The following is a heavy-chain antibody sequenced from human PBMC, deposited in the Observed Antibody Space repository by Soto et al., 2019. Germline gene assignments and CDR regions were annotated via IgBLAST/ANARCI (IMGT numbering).Heavy chain of an antibody. V-gene: IGHV1-3*01. CDR3: ARGQYDYDILTGYYVLSYYGMDV. D-gene: IGHD3-9*01. CDR2: INAGNGNT. J-gene: IGHJ6*02. CDR1: GYTFTSYA. Sequence: ASVKVSCKASGYTFTSYAMHWVRQAPGQRLEWMGWINAGNGNTKYSQKNQGRVTITRDTSASTAYMELSSLRSEDTAVYYCARGQYDYDILTGYYVLSYYGMDVWGQGTTVTVSS.